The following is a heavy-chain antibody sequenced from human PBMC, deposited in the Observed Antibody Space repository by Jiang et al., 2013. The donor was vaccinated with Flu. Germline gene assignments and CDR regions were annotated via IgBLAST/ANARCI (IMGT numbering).Heavy chain of an antibody. CDR1: GYTFTSYG. J-gene: IGHJ3*02. V-gene: IGHV1-18*01. Sequence: AEVKKPGASVKVSCKASGYTFTSYGISWVRQAPGQGLEWMGWISAYNGNTNYAQKLQGRVTMTTDTSTSTAYMELRSLRSDDTAVYYCAREAVGYYDFWSGYYDAFDIWGQGTMVTVSS. CDR2: ISAYNGNT. CDR3: AREAVGYYDFWSGYYDAFDI. D-gene: IGHD3-3*01.